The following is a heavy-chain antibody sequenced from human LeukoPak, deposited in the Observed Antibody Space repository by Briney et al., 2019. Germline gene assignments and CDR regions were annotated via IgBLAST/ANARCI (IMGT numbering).Heavy chain of an antibody. CDR2: IDFYSGGT. D-gene: IGHD1-7*01. CDR3: ARHGGGTIPLY. Sequence: ASVKLSCKPSGYTVTGYDMHWVRQAAGPELEWMGWIDFYSGGTNYTQNFQGRVTMSRDTSISTAYMELSTVTSADPAVYYCARHGGGTIPLYWGQGTLVTVSS. V-gene: IGHV1-2*02. J-gene: IGHJ4*02. CDR1: GYTVTGYD.